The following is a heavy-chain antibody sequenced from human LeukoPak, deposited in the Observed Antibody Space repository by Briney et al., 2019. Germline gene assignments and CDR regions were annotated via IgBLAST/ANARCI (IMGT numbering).Heavy chain of an antibody. D-gene: IGHD1-26*01. CDR3: ARRSGNFQADYNFDY. Sequence: GESLKISCKGSGYIFTNYWIAWVRQMPGKGLEWMGIIYPGDSDTRYSPSFQGQVTISADKSISTAYLQWSSLKASDTDMYYCARRSGNFQADYNFDYWGQGTLVTVSS. V-gene: IGHV5-51*01. J-gene: IGHJ4*02. CDR2: IYPGDSDT. CDR1: GYIFTNYW.